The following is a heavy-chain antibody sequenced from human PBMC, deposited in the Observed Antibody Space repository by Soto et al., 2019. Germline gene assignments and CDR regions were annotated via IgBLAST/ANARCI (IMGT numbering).Heavy chain of an antibody. D-gene: IGHD3-22*01. Sequence: GGSLRLSCAASGFTFSSYSMNWVRQAPGKGLEWVSSISSSSSYIYYAYSVKGRFTISRDNAKNSLYLQMNSLRAEDTAVYYRARAHDPPYYDSGLSGRGAFDIWGQGTMVTVSS. CDR3: ARAHDPPYYDSGLSGRGAFDI. CDR2: ISSSSSYI. V-gene: IGHV3-21*01. CDR1: GFTFSSYS. J-gene: IGHJ3*02.